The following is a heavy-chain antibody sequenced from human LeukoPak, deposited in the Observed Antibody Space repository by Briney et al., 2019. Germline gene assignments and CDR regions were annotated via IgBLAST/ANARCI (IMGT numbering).Heavy chain of an antibody. CDR2: IYSGGST. CDR3: ARDREGITLAY. D-gene: IGHD3-16*01. J-gene: IGHJ4*02. CDR1: GFTVSSNY. Sequence: GGSLRLSCAASGFTVSSNYMSWVRQAPGKGLEWVSVIYSGGSTYYAYSVKGRFTISRDNSKNTLYLQMNSLRAEDTAVYYCARDREGITLAYWGQGTLVTVSS. V-gene: IGHV3-66*01.